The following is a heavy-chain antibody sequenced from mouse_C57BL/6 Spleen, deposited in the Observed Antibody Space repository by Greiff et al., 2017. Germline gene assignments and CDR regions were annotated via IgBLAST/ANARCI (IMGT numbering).Heavy chain of an antibody. CDR3: ARLDNAHH. J-gene: IGHJ2*01. CDR1: GYSFTGYF. D-gene: IGHD1-3*01. CDR2: INPYNGDT. V-gene: IGHV1-20*01. Sequence: RVEPGDSVKISCKASGYSFTGYFMNWVMQSHGKSLEWIGRINPYNGDTFYNQKFKGKATLTVDKSSSTAHMELRSLTSEDSAVYYCARLDNAHHWGHGTPPSVSS.